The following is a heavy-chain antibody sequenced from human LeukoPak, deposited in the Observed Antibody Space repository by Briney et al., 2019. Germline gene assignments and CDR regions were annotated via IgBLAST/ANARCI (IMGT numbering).Heavy chain of an antibody. CDR3: ARDPPTFWQPEYYFDY. D-gene: IGHD1-14*01. J-gene: IGHJ4*02. CDR2: IRYDGSNK. CDR1: GFTFSSYG. V-gene: IGHV3-30*02. Sequence: GGSLRLSCAASGFTFSSYGMHWVRQAPGKGLEWVAFIRYDGSNKYYADSVKGRFTISRDNSKNTLYLQMNSLRAEDTAVYYCARDPPTFWQPEYYFDYWGQGTLVTVSS.